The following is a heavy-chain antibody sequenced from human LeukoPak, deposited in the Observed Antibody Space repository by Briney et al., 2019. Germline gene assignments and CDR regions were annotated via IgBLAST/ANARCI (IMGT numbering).Heavy chain of an antibody. CDR2: ISGSGGST. V-gene: IGHV3-23*01. J-gene: IGHJ4*02. CDR3: AKHALGYCSGGSCYELDY. D-gene: IGHD2-15*01. CDR1: GFTFSSYA. Sequence: QPGGSLRLSCAASGFTFSSYAMSWVRQAPGKGLEWVSAISGSGGSTYYADSVKGRFTISRDNSKNTLYLQMNSLRAEDTAVYYCAKHALGYCSGGSCYELDYWGQGTLVTVSS.